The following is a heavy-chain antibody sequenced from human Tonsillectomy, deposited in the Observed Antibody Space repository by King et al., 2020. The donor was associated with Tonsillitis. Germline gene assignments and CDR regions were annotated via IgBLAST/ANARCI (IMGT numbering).Heavy chain of an antibody. CDR2: ISSSGSNT. D-gene: IGHD6-13*01. Sequence: VQLVESGGGLVQPGGSLRLSCAASGFTFSSSEMNWVRQAPGKGLEWVSYISSSGSNTHSADSVQGRFTITRHNAKNSRSLQMNSLRAEDTAVYYCARGSIAAAGPEYWGQGTLVTVSS. V-gene: IGHV3-48*03. CDR3: ARGSIAAAGPEY. CDR1: GFTFSSSE. J-gene: IGHJ4*02.